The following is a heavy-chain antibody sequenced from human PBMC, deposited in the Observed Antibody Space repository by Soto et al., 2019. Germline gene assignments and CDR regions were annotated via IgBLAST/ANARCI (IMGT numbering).Heavy chain of an antibody. CDR2: IYWDDDK. Sequence: QITLKESGPTVVEPTQTLTLTCTFSGFSLSTSGVGVGWIRQPPGKALEWLALIYWDDDKRYRSSLQSRLTITKDTSKNQVVLTMINVDPVDTATYYCAHATRVAYLKYYIDVWGKGTTVTVSS. V-gene: IGHV2-5*02. CDR1: GFSLSTSGVG. CDR3: AHATRVAYLKYYIDV. J-gene: IGHJ6*03. D-gene: IGHD2-15*01.